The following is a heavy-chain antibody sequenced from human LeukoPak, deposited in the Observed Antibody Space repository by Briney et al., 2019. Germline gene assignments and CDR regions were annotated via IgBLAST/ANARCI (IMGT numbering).Heavy chain of an antibody. D-gene: IGHD3-16*01. CDR1: GGSISSYY. Sequence: SETLSLTCSVSGGSISSYYWTWLRQPPGKGREWLGYRYYSGSTTYNPSLKSRVTISVDTSKSQFSLKLISVTAADTAIYYCARVRGDFETDWGQGTLVTVSS. V-gene: IGHV4-59*01. J-gene: IGHJ1*01. CDR3: ARVRGDFETD. CDR2: RYYSGST.